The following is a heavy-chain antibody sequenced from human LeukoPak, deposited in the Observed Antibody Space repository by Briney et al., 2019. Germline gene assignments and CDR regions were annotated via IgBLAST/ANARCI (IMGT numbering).Heavy chain of an antibody. CDR1: GGSISSYY. CDR3: ARVGKAVAGTKRDYHYYYYMDV. J-gene: IGHJ6*03. D-gene: IGHD6-19*01. Sequence: SETLSLTCTVSGGSISSYYWSWIRQPAGKGLEWIGRIYTSGSTNYNPSLKGRVTMSVDTSKNQFSLKLSSVTAADTAVYYCARVGKAVAGTKRDYHYYYYMDVWGKGTTVTVSS. CDR2: IYTSGST. V-gene: IGHV4-4*07.